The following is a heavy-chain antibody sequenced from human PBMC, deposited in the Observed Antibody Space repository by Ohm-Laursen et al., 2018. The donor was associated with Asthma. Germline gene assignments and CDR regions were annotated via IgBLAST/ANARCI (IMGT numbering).Heavy chain of an antibody. CDR3: AKGLRYDGYLYGLDV. CDR1: GASVSNDNW. J-gene: IGHJ6*02. D-gene: IGHD5-24*01. CDR2: IYYSGST. Sequence: SDTLSLTCTVSGASVSNDNWWSWVRQPPGKGLEWIGYIYYSGSTYYNPSLKSRVTISVDTSKNQFSLRLSSVTAADTAVYYCAKGLRYDGYLYGLDVWGHGTTVTVSS. V-gene: IGHV4-30-4*02.